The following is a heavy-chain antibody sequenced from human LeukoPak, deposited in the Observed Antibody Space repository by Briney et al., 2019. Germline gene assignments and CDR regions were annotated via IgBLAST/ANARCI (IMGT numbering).Heavy chain of an antibody. Sequence: SETLSLTCTVYGGSFSGYFWSWLRQTPGKGLEWIGEIDHSGTTNYNPSLGSRVTISVDTSKNQFSLRLTSVTAADTAVYYCARRGIGSATNYKGDFEYWGQGVLVTVSS. CDR1: GGSFSGYF. D-gene: IGHD3-10*01. CDR2: IDHSGTT. CDR3: ARRGIGSATNYKGDFEY. J-gene: IGHJ4*02. V-gene: IGHV4-34*01.